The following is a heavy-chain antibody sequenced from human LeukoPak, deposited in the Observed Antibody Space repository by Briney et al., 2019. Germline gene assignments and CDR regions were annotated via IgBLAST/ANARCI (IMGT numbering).Heavy chain of an antibody. CDR3: TTDFSSGWYNWFDP. CDR1: GFTFSSYS. V-gene: IGHV3-21*03. J-gene: IGHJ5*02. D-gene: IGHD6-19*01. Sequence: GGSLRLSCAASGFTFSSYSMNWVRQAPGKGLEWVSSISSSSSYIYYADSVKGRFTISRDNSKNTLYLQMNSLKTEDTAVYYCTTDFSSGWYNWFDPWGQGTLVTVSS. CDR2: ISSSSSYI.